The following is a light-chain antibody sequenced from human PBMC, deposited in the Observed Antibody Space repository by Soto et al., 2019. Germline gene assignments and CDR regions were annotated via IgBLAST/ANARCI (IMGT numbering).Light chain of an antibody. CDR1: SSDVGGYNY. CDR3: SSYTSSSTLEV. Sequence: TITCTGTSSDVGGYNYVSWYQQHPGKAPKLMIYDVSNRPSGVSNRFSGSKSGNTASLTISGLQAEDEADYFCSSYTSSSTLEVFGTGTKAPVL. CDR2: DVS. J-gene: IGLJ1*01. V-gene: IGLV2-14*04.